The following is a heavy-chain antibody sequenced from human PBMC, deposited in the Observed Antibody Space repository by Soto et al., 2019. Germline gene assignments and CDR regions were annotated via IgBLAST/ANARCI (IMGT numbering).Heavy chain of an antibody. J-gene: IGHJ6*02. V-gene: IGHV3-33*01. CDR1: GFTFSNFG. D-gene: IGHD2-2*01. CDR2: IWYDGVNR. Sequence: QVQLVESGGVVVQPGRSLRLSCEASGFTFSNFGMHWVRQAPGRGLEWVANIWYDGVNRYYADSVRGRFTVSRDNSKNTLYLEMNSLRAEDTAVYFCVREDCSSHLCQSSEDFYYGMDVWGQGTTVTVSS. CDR3: VREDCSSHLCQSSEDFYYGMDV.